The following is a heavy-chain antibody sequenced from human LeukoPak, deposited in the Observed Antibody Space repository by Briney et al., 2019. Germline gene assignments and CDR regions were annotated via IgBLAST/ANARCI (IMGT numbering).Heavy chain of an antibody. Sequence: AAGKVSCKASGYTFTGYYMHWVRQAPGQGRGWMGWINPNSGGTNYAQKFQCRVTMTSDTSISTAYMELSRLRSDDKAVYYCARDLSLAAAAPSYWGQGTLVTVSS. CDR1: GYTFTGYY. J-gene: IGHJ4*02. V-gene: IGHV1-2*02. D-gene: IGHD6-13*01. CDR3: ARDLSLAAAAPSY. CDR2: INPNSGGT.